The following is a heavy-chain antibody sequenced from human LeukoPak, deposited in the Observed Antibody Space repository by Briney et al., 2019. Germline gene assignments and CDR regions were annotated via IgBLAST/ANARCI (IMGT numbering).Heavy chain of an antibody. J-gene: IGHJ4*02. D-gene: IGHD6-19*01. Sequence: PSQTLSLTCAVPGGSISSGGYSWSWIRQPPGKGLEWIGYIYHSGSTYYNPSLKSRVTISVDRSKNQFSLKLSSVTAADTAVYYCARGPYFMTVAGSYFDYWGQGTLVTVSS. CDR3: ARGPYFMTVAGSYFDY. CDR2: IYHSGST. V-gene: IGHV4-30-2*01. CDR1: GGSISSGGYS.